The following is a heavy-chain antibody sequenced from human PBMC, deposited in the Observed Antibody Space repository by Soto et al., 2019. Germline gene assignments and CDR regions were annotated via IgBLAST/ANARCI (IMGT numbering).Heavy chain of an antibody. CDR2: ISSDGATK. CDR1: GFAFRSHA. V-gene: IGHV3-30*14. CDR3: ARSSVHIAAAGRLDL. J-gene: IGHJ5*02. Sequence: GGSLRLSCTASGFAFRSHAMQWVRQAPGKGLEWVAVISSDGATKYVADSLKGRFTISRDNFESTMSLQMNNLRPEDTALYYCARSSVHIAAAGRLDLWGPGTLVTVSS. D-gene: IGHD6-13*01.